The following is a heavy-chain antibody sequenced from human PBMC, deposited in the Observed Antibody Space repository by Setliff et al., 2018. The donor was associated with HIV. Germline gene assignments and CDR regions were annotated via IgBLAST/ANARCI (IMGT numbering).Heavy chain of an antibody. J-gene: IGHJ4*02. Sequence: ASVKVSCKASGFSFDDYYIHWVRQAPGQGLEWMGCVIPNSGKTYYAQEFQGRVTMTSDTSINTAYMEVSWLTSDDTALYYCARQDIPTGYYLFDYWGQGTLVTVSS. D-gene: IGHD3-9*01. CDR3: ARQDIPTGYYLFDY. CDR1: GFSFDDYY. CDR2: VIPNSGKT. V-gene: IGHV1-2*02.